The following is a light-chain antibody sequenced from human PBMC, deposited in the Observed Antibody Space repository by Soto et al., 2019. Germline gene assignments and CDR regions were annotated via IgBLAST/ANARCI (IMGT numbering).Light chain of an antibody. J-gene: IGLJ3*02. CDR3: QSYDSSLSGWV. CDR1: SSNIGAGYD. Sequence: QLVLTQPPSVSGAPGQRVTISCTGSSSNIGAGYDVHWYQQLPGTAPKLLIYGNSNRPSGVPDRFSGSKSGTSASLAITGLQAEGEADYYCQSYDSSLSGWVFGGGTKLTVL. CDR2: GNS. V-gene: IGLV1-40*01.